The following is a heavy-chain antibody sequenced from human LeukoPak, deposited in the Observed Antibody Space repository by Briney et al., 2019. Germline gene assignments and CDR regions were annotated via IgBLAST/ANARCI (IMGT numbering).Heavy chain of an antibody. CDR2: TRYDGSDK. CDR3: AKRADYYDSSRALYDAFDL. D-gene: IGHD3-16*01. Sequence: PGGSLRLSCAASGFTFRTYGMHWVRQAPGKGLEWVTFTRYDGSDKYYADSVKGRFTISRDNSKNTLFLQMNSLRVADTAVYYCAKRADYYDSSRALYDAFDLWGQGTMVTVSS. J-gene: IGHJ3*01. CDR1: GFTFRTYG. V-gene: IGHV3-30*02.